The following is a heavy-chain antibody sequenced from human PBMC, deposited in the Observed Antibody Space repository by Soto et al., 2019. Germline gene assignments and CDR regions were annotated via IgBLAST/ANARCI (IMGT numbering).Heavy chain of an antibody. CDR2: IYWDDDK. J-gene: IGHJ4*02. CDR1: GFSLSTSGVG. D-gene: IGHD6-13*01. CDR3: SPHLSAPVTFHS. Sequence: QITLKESGPTLVKPTQTLTLTCTFSGFSLSTSGVGVGWIRQPPGKALEWLALIYWDDDKRYSPSLKSRLTIPKHPSKHHLVLTMTHMHPVDTATYYCSPHLSAPVTFHSFGQATLLTLSS. V-gene: IGHV2-5*02.